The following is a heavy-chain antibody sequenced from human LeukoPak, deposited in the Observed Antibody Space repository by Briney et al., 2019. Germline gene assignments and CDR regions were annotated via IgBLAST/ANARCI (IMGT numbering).Heavy chain of an antibody. Sequence: ASVKVSCKASGGTFSSYAISWVRQATGQGLEWMGWMNPNSGNTGYAQKFQGRVTITRNTSISTAYMELSSLRSEDTAVYYCARGNYGSGRSYFDYWGQGTLVTVSS. J-gene: IGHJ4*02. V-gene: IGHV1-8*03. CDR1: GGTFSSYA. CDR2: MNPNSGNT. CDR3: ARGNYGSGRSYFDY. D-gene: IGHD3-10*01.